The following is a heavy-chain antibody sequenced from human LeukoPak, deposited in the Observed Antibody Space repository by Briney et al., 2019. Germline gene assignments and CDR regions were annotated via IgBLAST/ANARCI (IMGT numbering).Heavy chain of an antibody. V-gene: IGHV4-34*01. Sequence: PSETLSLTCAVYGGSFSGYYWSWIRQPPGKGLEWIGEINHSGSTNYNPSLKSRVTISVDTSKNQFSLKLSSVTAADTAVYYCARNPRLRRGIVVVPAAMFDPWGQGTLVTVSS. CDR3: ARNPRLRRGIVVVPAAMFDP. J-gene: IGHJ5*02. D-gene: IGHD2-2*01. CDR1: GGSFSGYY. CDR2: INHSGST.